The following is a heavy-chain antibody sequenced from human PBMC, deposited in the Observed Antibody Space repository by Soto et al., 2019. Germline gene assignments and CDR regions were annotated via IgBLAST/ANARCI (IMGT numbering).Heavy chain of an antibody. Sequence: QVQLVQSGAEVKKPGSSVKVSCKASGGTFSSYTISWVRQAPGQGLEWMGRIIPILGIANYAQKFQGRVTITAHKATSTAYMELSSLRSEDTAVYYCARDLTMVRGVTYYDHCGMDVWGQGTTVTVSS. CDR3: ARDLTMVRGVTYYDHCGMDV. D-gene: IGHD3-10*01. J-gene: IGHJ6*02. CDR2: IIPILGIA. V-gene: IGHV1-69*08. CDR1: GGTFSSYT.